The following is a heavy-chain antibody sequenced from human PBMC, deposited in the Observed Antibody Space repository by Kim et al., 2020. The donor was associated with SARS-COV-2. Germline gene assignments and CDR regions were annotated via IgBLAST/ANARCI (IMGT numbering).Heavy chain of an antibody. D-gene: IGHD6-19*01. CDR2: IGGSGADI. CDR1: GFTFTNYA. Sequence: GGSLRLSCAASGFTFTNYAMNWVRQAPGKGLGWVSTIGGSGADIFYADSVRGRFTISRDISKNTLYLQLNSLRADDTAIYYCARRGGSGWGAFDLWGQGKMVIVSS. CDR3: ARRGGSGWGAFDL. J-gene: IGHJ3*01. V-gene: IGHV3-23*01.